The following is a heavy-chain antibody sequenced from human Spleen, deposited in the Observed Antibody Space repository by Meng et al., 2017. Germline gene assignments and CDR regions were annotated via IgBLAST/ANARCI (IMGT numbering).Heavy chain of an antibody. CDR1: GYTFAAYW. CDR3: ARDEDISAAGKLFGDY. J-gene: IGHJ4*02. CDR2: IDPKSDNT. Sequence: QGQLMAAGAEVKKPGASVKVSCKASGYTFAAYWIQWVRQAPGQGLEWMGRIDPKSDNTHYAQKFQGRVTMTTDTSTSTAYMELRSLRSDDTAMYYCARDEDISAAGKLFGDYWGQGTLVTVSS. D-gene: IGHD6-13*01. V-gene: IGHV1-18*04.